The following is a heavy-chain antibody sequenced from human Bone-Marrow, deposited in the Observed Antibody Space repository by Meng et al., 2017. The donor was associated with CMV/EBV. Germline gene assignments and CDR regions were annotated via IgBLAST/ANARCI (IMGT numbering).Heavy chain of an antibody. Sequence: GGSLRLSCAASGFTFSSYAMSWVRQAPGKGLEWVSAISGSGGSTYYADSVKGRFTISRDNSKNTLYPQMNSLRAEDTAVHYCARVLVRNWNYAVDAFDIWGQGTIVTVSS. CDR1: GFTFSSYA. CDR3: ARVLVRNWNYAVDAFDI. CDR2: ISGSGGST. J-gene: IGHJ3*02. V-gene: IGHV3-23*01. D-gene: IGHD1-7*01.